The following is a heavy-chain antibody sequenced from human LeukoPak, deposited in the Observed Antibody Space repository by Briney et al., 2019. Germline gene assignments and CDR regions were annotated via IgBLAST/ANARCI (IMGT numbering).Heavy chain of an antibody. Sequence: GGSLRLSCVASGFTFGSYGMHWVRQAPGKGLEWVAVISYDGSRKYYANSVRGRFTISRDDSKNILYLRMSSLREEDTAVYYCAKAPWEIVPAYFFDHWGQGTLVTVSS. D-gene: IGHD2-15*01. V-gene: IGHV3-30*18. CDR2: ISYDGSRK. J-gene: IGHJ4*02. CDR3: AKAPWEIVPAYFFDH. CDR1: GFTFGSYG.